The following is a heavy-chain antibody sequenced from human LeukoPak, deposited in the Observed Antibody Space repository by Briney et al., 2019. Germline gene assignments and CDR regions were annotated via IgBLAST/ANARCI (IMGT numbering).Heavy chain of an antibody. J-gene: IGHJ6*02. Sequence: GGSLRLSCAASGFTFSSYGIHWVRQAPGKGLEGVAVISYDGSNKYYADSVKGRFTISRDNYKNTLYLQTSSLRAEDTAVYYCARDSSTWTYYYYYGMDVWGQGTTVTVSS. D-gene: IGHD6-13*01. CDR1: GFTFSSYG. V-gene: IGHV3-30-3*01. CDR2: ISYDGSNK. CDR3: ARDSSTWTYYYYYGMDV.